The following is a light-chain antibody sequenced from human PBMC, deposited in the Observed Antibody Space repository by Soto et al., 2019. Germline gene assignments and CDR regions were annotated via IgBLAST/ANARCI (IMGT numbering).Light chain of an antibody. Sequence: DIVLTQSPGTLSLSPGERATLSCRASQTVSSNNLAWYQQKRGQAPRLLIYGASSRAAAIPDRFRGSGSGTDFPLIISSLAHEDFAVYYCQQYGSSPFTFGPGTAVDIK. J-gene: IGKJ3*01. V-gene: IGKV3-20*01. CDR3: QQYGSSPFT. CDR1: QTVSSNN. CDR2: GAS.